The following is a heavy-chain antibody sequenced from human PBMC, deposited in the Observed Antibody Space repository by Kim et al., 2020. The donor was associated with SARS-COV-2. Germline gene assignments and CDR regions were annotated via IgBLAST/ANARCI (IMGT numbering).Heavy chain of an antibody. D-gene: IGHD1-26*01. Sequence: GTNYAQKFQGRVTMTMDASVTTVYMELSSLRSDDSVVYYCARGNSGNNDYWGQGTLVTVSS. CDR3: ARGNSGNNDY. J-gene: IGHJ4*02. CDR2: GT. V-gene: IGHV1-2*05.